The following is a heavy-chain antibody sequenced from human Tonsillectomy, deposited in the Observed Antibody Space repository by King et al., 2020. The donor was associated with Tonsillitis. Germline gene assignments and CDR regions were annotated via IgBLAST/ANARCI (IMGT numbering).Heavy chain of an antibody. D-gene: IGHD4-17*01. Sequence: VQLVESGGGVVQPGGSLRLSCAASGCTFSSYGMHWVRQAPGKGLEWVAFIRYDGSNKYYADSVKGRFTISRDNSKNTLYLQMNSLRAEDTAVYYCAKDSGYGDYGDYWGQGTLVTVSS. V-gene: IGHV3-30*02. CDR1: GCTFSSYG. CDR3: AKDSGYGDYGDY. J-gene: IGHJ4*02. CDR2: IRYDGSNK.